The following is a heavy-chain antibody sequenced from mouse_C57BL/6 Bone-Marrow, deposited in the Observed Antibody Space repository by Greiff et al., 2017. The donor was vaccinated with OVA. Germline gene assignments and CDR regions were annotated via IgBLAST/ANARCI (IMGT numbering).Heavy chain of an antibody. CDR3: ARRYYGSSYWYFDV. D-gene: IGHD1-1*01. Sequence: QVQLQQPGAELVKPGASVKMSCKASGYTFTSYWITWVKQRPGQGLEWIGDIYPGSGSTNYNEKFKSKATPTVDTSSSTAYMQRSSLTSEDSAVYYCARRYYGSSYWYFDVWGTGTTVTVSS. J-gene: IGHJ1*03. CDR2: IYPGSGST. V-gene: IGHV1-55*01. CDR1: GYTFTSYW.